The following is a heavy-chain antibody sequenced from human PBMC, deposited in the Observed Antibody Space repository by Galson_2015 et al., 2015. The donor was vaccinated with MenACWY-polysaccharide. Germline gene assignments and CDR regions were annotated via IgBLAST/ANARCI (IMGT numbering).Heavy chain of an antibody. D-gene: IGHD6-19*01. CDR3: ARWVSGWFDY. J-gene: IGHJ4*02. CDR2: IKQDATEK. Sequence: SLRLSCAASGFMFSGYWMGWVRQAPGKGLEWVANIKQDATEKYYADSVKGRFTISRDSAKNSPFLQMDSLRAEDTAVYYCARWVSGWFDYWGQGTLVTVST. CDR1: GFMFSGYW. V-gene: IGHV3-7*01.